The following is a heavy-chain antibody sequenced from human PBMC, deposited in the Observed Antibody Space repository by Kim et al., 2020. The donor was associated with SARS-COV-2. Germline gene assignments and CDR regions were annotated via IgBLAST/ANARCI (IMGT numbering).Heavy chain of an antibody. CDR2: IKQDGSEK. CDR1: GFTFSSYW. Sequence: GGSLRLSCAASGFTFSSYWMSWVRQAPGTGLEWVANIKQDGSEKYYVDSVKGRFTISRDNAKNSLYLQMNSLRAEDTAVYYCARDQSRITIFGVVINYYYMDVWGKGTTVTVSS. CDR3: ARDQSRITIFGVVINYYYMDV. J-gene: IGHJ6*03. D-gene: IGHD3-3*01. V-gene: IGHV3-7*01.